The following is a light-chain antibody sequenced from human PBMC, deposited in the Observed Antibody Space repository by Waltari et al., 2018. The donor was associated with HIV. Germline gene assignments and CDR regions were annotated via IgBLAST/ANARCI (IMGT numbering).Light chain of an antibody. J-gene: IGLJ2*01. CDR3: SSVANKSPFI. CDR1: SSDVGKYNL. CDR2: DVT. Sequence: QSALTHPASVSGSLGQSITISCTGTSSDVGKYNLVPWFQQHPGKAPKFMIYDVTKRPSVVSDRFSCSKSGNPASLTISGLQAEDEAYYYCSSVANKSPFIFGGGTKLTVL. V-gene: IGLV2-23*02.